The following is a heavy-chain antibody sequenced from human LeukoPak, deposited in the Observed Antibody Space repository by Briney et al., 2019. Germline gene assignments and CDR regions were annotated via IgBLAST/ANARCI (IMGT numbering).Heavy chain of an antibody. D-gene: IGHD3-3*01. Sequence: GESLKISCKGSGYSFTSYWIGWVRQMPGKGLEWMGIIYPGDSDTRYSPSFQGQVTISADKSISTAYLQWSSLKASDTAMYYCARLAPIFYDFWSGYNNWFDPWGQGTLVTVSS. CDR3: ARLAPIFYDFWSGYNNWFDP. V-gene: IGHV5-51*01. CDR2: IYPGDSDT. CDR1: GYSFTSYW. J-gene: IGHJ5*02.